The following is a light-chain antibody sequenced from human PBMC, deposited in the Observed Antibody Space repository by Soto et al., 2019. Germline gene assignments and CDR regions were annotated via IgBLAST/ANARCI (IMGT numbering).Light chain of an antibody. CDR1: QDIYKY. CDR2: DAS. V-gene: IGKV1-5*01. CDR3: QQYNSFPWT. Sequence: DIQMTQSPSSLSAAVGDRVTFTCQASQDIYKYLNWYQQKPGKAPSLLITDASKLESGVPPRFNGSRSETEFTLTIRNLQPDDFATYYCQQYNSFPWTFGLGTKVEIK. J-gene: IGKJ1*01.